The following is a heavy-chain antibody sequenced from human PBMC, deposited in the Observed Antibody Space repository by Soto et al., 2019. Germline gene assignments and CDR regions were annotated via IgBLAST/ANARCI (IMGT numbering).Heavy chain of an antibody. D-gene: IGHD3-22*01. J-gene: IGHJ6*02. CDR3: ARSPDSSGYYPRREYYGMDV. Sequence: SETMSLTFAVSGRSISSSNWWSWVRQPPGKGLEWIGEIYHSGSTNYNPSLKSRVTISVDKSKNQFSLKLSSVTAADTAVYYCARSPDSSGYYPRREYYGMDVWGQGTTVT. V-gene: IGHV4-4*02. CDR2: IYHSGST. CDR1: GRSISSSNW.